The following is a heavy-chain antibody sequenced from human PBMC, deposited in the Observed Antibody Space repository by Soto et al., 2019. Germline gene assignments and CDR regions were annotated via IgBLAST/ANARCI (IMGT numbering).Heavy chain of an antibody. CDR3: ARDLTLIAVAEGRNWFDP. Sequence: QVQLVQSGAEVKKPGASVKVSCKASGYTFTSYYMHWVRQAPGQGLEWMGIINPSGGSTSYAQKFQGRVTMTRESSTSTVYMERSSLGCEDTAVYYCARDLTLIAVAEGRNWFDPWGQGALVTVSS. J-gene: IGHJ5*02. CDR2: INPSGGST. V-gene: IGHV1-46*01. D-gene: IGHD2-15*01. CDR1: GYTFTSYY.